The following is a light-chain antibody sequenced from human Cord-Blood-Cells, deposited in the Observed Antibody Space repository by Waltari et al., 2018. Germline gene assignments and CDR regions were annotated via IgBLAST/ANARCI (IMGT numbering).Light chain of an antibody. CDR3: SSYTSSSTLV. Sequence: QSALTQPASVSGSPGQSITIPCTGTSRDVGSYNYVPWYQQHPGKAPKLMIYDVSKRPSGVSNRFSGSKSGNTASLTISGLQAEDEADYYCSSYTSSSTLVFGGGTKLTVL. CDR2: DVS. J-gene: IGLJ2*01. V-gene: IGLV2-14*01. CDR1: SRDVGSYNY.